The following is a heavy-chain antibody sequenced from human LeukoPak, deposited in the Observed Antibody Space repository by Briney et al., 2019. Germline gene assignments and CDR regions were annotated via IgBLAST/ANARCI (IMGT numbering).Heavy chain of an antibody. D-gene: IGHD3-16*01. J-gene: IGHJ4*02. Sequence: SETLSLTCTVSGGSISSSSYYWSWIRQPPGKGLEWIGYIYYSGSTNYNPSLKSRVTISVDTSKNQFSLKLSSVTAADTAVYYCAMGARRDYFDYWAREPWSPSPQ. CDR1: GGSISSSSYY. CDR2: IYYSGST. CDR3: AMGARRDYFDY. V-gene: IGHV4-61*01.